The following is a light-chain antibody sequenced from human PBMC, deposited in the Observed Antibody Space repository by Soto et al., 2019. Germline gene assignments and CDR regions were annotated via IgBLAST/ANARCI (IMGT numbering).Light chain of an antibody. CDR2: EVS. CDR3: SSYAGSSVV. CDR1: SSDVGGYNY. J-gene: IGLJ2*01. Sequence: QSVLTQPPSASGSPGQSVTISCTGTSSDVGGYNYVSWYQQHPGKAPKLMIYEVSKRPSGVPDRFSGSKSGNTASLTVSGLQAEDEADYYCSSYAGSSVVFGEGTKLTVL. V-gene: IGLV2-8*01.